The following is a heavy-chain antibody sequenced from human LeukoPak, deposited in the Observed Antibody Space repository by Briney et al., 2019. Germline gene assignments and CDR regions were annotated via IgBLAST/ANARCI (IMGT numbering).Heavy chain of an antibody. CDR2: INHSGST. V-gene: IGHV4-34*01. J-gene: IGHJ4*02. CDR1: GGSFSGYY. Sequence: PSETLSLTCAVSGGSFSGYYWTWIRQPPGKGLEWIGEINHSGSTNYNPSLKSRVTISVDTSKNQFSLKLSSVTAAGTAVYYCARVSYYYDSSGPYEDYWGQGTLVTVSS. D-gene: IGHD3-22*01. CDR3: ARVSYYYDSSGPYEDY.